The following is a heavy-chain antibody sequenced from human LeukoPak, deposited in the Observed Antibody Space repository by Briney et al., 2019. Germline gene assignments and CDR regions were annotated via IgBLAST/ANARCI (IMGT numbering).Heavy chain of an antibody. CDR2: INPSGGST. V-gene: IGHV1-46*01. D-gene: IGHD6-13*01. CDR1: GYTSTSYY. J-gene: IGHJ6*02. CDR3: ARDSSSWVLSNYYYYGMDV. Sequence: ASVKVSCKASGYTSTSYYMHWVRQAPGQGLEWMGIINPSGGSTSYAQKFQGRVTMTRDTSTSTVYIELSSLRSEDTAVYYCARDSSSWVLSNYYYYGMDVWGQGTTVTVPS.